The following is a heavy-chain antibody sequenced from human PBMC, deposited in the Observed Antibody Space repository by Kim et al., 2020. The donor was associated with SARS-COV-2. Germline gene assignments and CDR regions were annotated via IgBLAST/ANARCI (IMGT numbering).Heavy chain of an antibody. Sequence: GGSLRLSCAASGFTFSNYWMSWVRQAPGKGLEWVANIRQDGTDKYYVDSVKGRFTISRDNAKSYLDLQMTSLRAEDTAVYNCLAGNIAATENWGQGTLVTVSS. D-gene: IGHD6-13*01. J-gene: IGHJ1*01. V-gene: IGHV3-7*01. CDR3: LAGNIAATEN. CDR2: IRQDGTDK. CDR1: GFTFSNYW.